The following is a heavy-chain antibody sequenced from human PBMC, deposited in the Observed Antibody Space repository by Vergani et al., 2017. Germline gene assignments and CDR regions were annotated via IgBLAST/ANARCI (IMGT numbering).Heavy chain of an antibody. J-gene: IGHJ6*03. CDR1: GGSISSYY. CDR2: IYYSGST. Sequence: QVQLQESGPGLVKPSETLSLTCTVSGGSISSYYWSWFRQPPGKGLEWIGYIYYSGSTNYNPSLKSRVTISVDTSKNQFSLKLSSVTAADTAVYYCAREPDYYYYYMDVWGKGTTVTVSS. CDR3: AREPDYYYYYMDV. V-gene: IGHV4-59*01.